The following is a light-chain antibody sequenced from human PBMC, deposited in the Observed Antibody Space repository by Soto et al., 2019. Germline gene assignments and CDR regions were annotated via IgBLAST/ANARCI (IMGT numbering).Light chain of an antibody. V-gene: IGKV3-15*01. CDR1: QSVNSN. Sequence: ERGMTQSTTTLSVSPGERAPLSCRASQSVNSNLAWYQQRPGQAPRLLIYGSSTRAPGTPDRFSGSGSGTDFTLTISSLQSEDFAIYYCQQYNMWPPITFGQGTLLEIK. CDR3: QQYNMWPPIT. CDR2: GSS. J-gene: IGKJ5*01.